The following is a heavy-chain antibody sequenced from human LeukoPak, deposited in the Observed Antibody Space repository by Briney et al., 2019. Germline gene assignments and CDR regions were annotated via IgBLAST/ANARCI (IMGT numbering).Heavy chain of an antibody. CDR2: INHSGNN. Sequence: SETLSLTCAVYGGSFSADYWSWLRQPPGRGLEGIGEINHSGNNRYNPSLKSRVIISVDTSKNQFSLKLSSVTAADTAMYYCARVPMHLWPREDYWGQGTLVTVSS. CDR3: ARVPMHLWPREDY. D-gene: IGHD3-16*01. J-gene: IGHJ4*02. V-gene: IGHV4-34*01. CDR1: GGSFSADY.